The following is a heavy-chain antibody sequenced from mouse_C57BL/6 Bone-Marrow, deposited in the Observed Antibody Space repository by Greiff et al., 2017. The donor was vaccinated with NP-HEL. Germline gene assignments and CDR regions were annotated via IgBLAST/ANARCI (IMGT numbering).Heavy chain of an antibody. J-gene: IGHJ4*01. Sequence: VHVKQSGTVLARPGASVKMSCKTSGYTFTSYWMHWVNQRPGQGLEWIGAINPGNSDTSYNQKFKGKAKLTAGTSASTAYMELSSLTHEDSAIYYCTERLLRYAMDYWGQGTSVTVSS. CDR3: TERLLRYAMDY. D-gene: IGHD1-1*01. CDR2: INPGNSDT. V-gene: IGHV1-5*01. CDR1: GYTFTSYW.